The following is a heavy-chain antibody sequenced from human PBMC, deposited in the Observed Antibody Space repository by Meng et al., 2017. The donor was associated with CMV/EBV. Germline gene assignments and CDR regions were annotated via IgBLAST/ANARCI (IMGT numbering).Heavy chain of an antibody. V-gene: IGHV4-4*07. J-gene: IGHJ5*02. CDR1: GGSISSYY. D-gene: IGHD2-15*01. CDR2: IYTSGST. CDR3: ARSMVVAGDWSDP. Sequence: QARLQESGAGLVKPSETPSLTCTVSGGSISSYYCSWIRQPAGKGLEWIGRIYTSGSTNYNPSLKSRVTMSVDTSKNQFSLKLSSVTAADTAVYYCARSMVVAGDWSDPWGQGTLVTVSS.